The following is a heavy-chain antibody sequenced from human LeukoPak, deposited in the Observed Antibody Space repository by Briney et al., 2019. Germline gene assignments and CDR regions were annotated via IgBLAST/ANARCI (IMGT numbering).Heavy chain of an antibody. D-gene: IGHD2-21*02. CDR2: IYAGRNT. CDR1: GGSISNYY. CDR3: AREHKDYDGDGYYYGH. J-gene: IGHJ4*02. Sequence: PSETLSLTCTVSGGSISNYYWSWIRQPAGKGLEWIGRIYAGRNTDHNPSLKSRATMSLDSSRNQFSLRLTSVTAADTAVYYCAREHKDYDGDGYYYGHWGQGTLVTVSS. V-gene: IGHV4-4*07.